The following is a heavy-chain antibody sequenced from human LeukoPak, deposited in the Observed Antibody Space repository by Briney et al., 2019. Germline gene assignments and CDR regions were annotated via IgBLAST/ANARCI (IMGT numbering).Heavy chain of an antibody. Sequence: PGGSLRLSRAASGFTFSSYAMHWVRQAPGKGLEWVAVISYDGSHKNYADSVKGRFTISRYNSKNTVYLQMNSLRPEDTAVYYCAREGCSSTSCYEEDPDYYYYYGMDVWGKGTTVTVSS. CDR2: ISYDGSHK. J-gene: IGHJ6*04. D-gene: IGHD2-2*01. CDR3: AREGCSSTSCYEEDPDYYYYYGMDV. CDR1: GFTFSSYA. V-gene: IGHV3-30*04.